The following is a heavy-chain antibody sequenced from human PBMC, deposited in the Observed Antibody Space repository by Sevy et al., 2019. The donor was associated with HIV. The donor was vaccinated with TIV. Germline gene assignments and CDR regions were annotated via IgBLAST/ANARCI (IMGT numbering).Heavy chain of an antibody. V-gene: IGHV4-30-4*01. CDR3: ARSTYYYDSSGYFALDYFDY. Sequence: SETLSLTCTVSGGSISSGDYYWSWIRQPPGKGLEWIGYIYYSGSTYYNPSLKSRVTISVDTSKNQFSLKLSSVTAADTAVYYCARSTYYYDSSGYFALDYFDYWGQGTLVTVSS. CDR1: GGSISSGDYY. CDR2: IYYSGST. J-gene: IGHJ4*02. D-gene: IGHD3-22*01.